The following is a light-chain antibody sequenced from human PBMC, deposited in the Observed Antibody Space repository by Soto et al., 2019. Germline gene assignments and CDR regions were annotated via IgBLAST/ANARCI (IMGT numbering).Light chain of an antibody. J-gene: IGLJ1*01. CDR2: EVS. V-gene: IGLV2-14*02. CDR3: SSYTSSSLYV. CDR1: SRAVGRYNI. Sequence: QSALAQPASVSGSPGQSITISCTGTSRAVGRYNIVSWYQQHPGKAPKLMIYEVSNRPSGVSNRFSGSKSGNTASLTIYGLQAEDEADYYCSSYTSSSLYVFGTGTKVTVL.